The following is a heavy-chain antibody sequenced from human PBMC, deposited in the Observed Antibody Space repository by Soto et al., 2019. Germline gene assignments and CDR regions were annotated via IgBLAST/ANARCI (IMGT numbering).Heavy chain of an antibody. CDR3: ARVNLLAARSVGY. CDR1: GYTFTGYY. D-gene: IGHD6-6*01. J-gene: IGHJ4*02. V-gene: IGHV1-2*02. Sequence: WASVKVSCKASGYTFTGYYMHWVRQAPGQGLEWMGWINPNSGGTNYAQKFQGRVTMTRDTSISTAYMELSRLRSDDTAVYYCARVNLLAARSVGYWGQGTLVTVSS. CDR2: INPNSGGT.